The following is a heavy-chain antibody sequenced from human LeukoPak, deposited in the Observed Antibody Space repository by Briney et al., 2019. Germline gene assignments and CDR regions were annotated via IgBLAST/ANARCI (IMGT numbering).Heavy chain of an antibody. CDR1: GFTFSSYA. J-gene: IGHJ4*02. CDR2: IKRKIDSGAI. D-gene: IGHD3-10*01. V-gene: IGHV3-15*01. CDR3: GLGSGRSDFDY. Sequence: GGPLRLSCAASGFTFSSYAMSWVRQAPGKGLEWVARIKRKIDSGAIDYAASVKGRFTISRDDSKNTVYLQMNSLTTEDTAVYYCGLGSGRSDFDYWGQGTLVTVSS.